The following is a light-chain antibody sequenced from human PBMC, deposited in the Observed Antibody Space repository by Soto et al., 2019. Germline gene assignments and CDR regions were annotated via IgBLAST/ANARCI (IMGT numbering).Light chain of an antibody. CDR1: QSVSTTF. CDR2: GAS. Sequence: EIVLTQSPGTLSLSPGERATLYCRASQSVSTTFLVWYQQRPGQAPRLLIYGASTRATGIPDRFSGSGSGTDFTLTISRLEPEDFAVYYCQQYGSPITFGQGTRLEIK. V-gene: IGKV3-20*01. CDR3: QQYGSPIT. J-gene: IGKJ5*01.